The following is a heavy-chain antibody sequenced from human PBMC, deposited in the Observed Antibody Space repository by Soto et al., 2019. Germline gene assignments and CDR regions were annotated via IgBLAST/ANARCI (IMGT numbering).Heavy chain of an antibody. D-gene: IGHD3-22*01. V-gene: IGHV1-2*02. Sequence: ASVKVSCKVSGYTFTGYYMHWVRQAPGQGLEWMGWINPNSGGTNYAQKFQGRVTMTRDTSISTAYMELSRLRSDDTAVYYCARAPQYYYDSSGYYGPDYWGKGTLVTVSS. J-gene: IGHJ4*02. CDR1: GYTFTGYY. CDR3: ARAPQYYYDSSGYYGPDY. CDR2: INPNSGGT.